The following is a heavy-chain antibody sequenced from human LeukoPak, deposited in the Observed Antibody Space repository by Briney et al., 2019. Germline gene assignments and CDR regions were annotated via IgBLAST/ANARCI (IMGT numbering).Heavy chain of an antibody. CDR1: GFTFDDYG. CDR3: ARGAYSSADYFDC. Sequence: GGSLRLSCAASGFTFDDYGMSWVRQVPGKGLEWVSGINGNGDSTAYADSVKGRFTISRDNAKKSLYLQMTSLRAEDTALYRCARGAYSSADYFDCWGQGTLVTVSS. D-gene: IGHD4-11*01. CDR2: INGNGDST. J-gene: IGHJ4*02. V-gene: IGHV3-20*01.